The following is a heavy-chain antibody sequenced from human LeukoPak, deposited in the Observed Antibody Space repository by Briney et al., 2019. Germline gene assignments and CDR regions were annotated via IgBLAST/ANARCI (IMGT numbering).Heavy chain of an antibody. CDR2: IYTSGST. D-gene: IGHD2-21*02. CDR1: GGSISSYY. Sequence: SETLSLTCTVSGGSISSYYWSWIRQPAGEGLEWIGRIYTSGSTNYNPSLKSRVTMSVDTSKNQFSLKLSSVTAADTAVYYCARAEAYCGGDCFAGAFDIWGQGTMVTVSS. V-gene: IGHV4-4*07. J-gene: IGHJ3*02. CDR3: ARAEAYCGGDCFAGAFDI.